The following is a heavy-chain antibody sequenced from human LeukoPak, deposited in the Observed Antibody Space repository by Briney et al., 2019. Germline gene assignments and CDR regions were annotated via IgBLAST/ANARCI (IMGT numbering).Heavy chain of an antibody. V-gene: IGHV4-39*07. CDR2: IYYSGST. CDR3: ARDLGRDGYIDY. J-gene: IGHJ4*02. Sequence: SETLSLTCTVSGGSISSNYYYWGWIRQPPGKGLEWIENIYYSGSTYYNPSLKSRVTISVDTSKNQFSLKLSSVTAADTAVYYCARDLGRDGYIDYWGQGTLVTVSS. CDR1: GGSISSNYYY. D-gene: IGHD5-24*01.